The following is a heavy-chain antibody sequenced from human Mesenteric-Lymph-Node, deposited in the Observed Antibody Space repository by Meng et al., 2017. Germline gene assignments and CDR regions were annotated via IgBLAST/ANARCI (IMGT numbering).Heavy chain of an antibody. D-gene: IGHD2-2*01. V-gene: IGHV1-24*01. J-gene: IGHJ4*02. CDR2: FDPEDGET. Sequence: ASVKVSCKVSGYTLTELSMHWVRQAPGKGLEWMGGFDPEDGETIYAQKFQGRVTMTEDTSTDTAYMELSSLRSEDTAVYYCARGSGDCSSTSCYVLTEYYFDYWGQGTLVTVSS. CDR1: GYTLTELS. CDR3: ARGSGDCSSTSCYVLTEYYFDY.